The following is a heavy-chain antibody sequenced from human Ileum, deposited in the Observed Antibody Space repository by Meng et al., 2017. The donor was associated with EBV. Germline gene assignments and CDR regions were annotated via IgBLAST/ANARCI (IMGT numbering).Heavy chain of an antibody. CDR2: FVNNGDT. V-gene: IGHV1-18*01. CDR3: ARDPSNTSGRYAYFDY. Sequence: QVHLLQSGAEVTKPGASVRLYWEASGYTFASYGNSWLRQAPGQGLEWMGWFVNNGDTYSAQKFQGRVAMTTDTHTSTAYMDLRSLRSDDTAVYYCARDPSNTSGRYAYFDYWGQGTLGTVSS. J-gene: IGHJ4*02. CDR1: GYTFASYG. D-gene: IGHD6-19*01.